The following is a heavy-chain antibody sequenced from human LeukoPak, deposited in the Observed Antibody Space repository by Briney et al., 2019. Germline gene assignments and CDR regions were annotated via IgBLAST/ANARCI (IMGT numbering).Heavy chain of an antibody. V-gene: IGHV4-34*01. CDR3: ARGRETYYDILTGYYIRVSWFDL. CDR1: GGSFSGYY. CDR2: INHSGST. J-gene: IGHJ5*02. Sequence: SETLSLTCAVYGGSFSGYYWSWIRQPPGKGLEWIGEINHSGSTNYNPSLKSRVTISVDTSKNQFSLKLSSVTAADTAVYYCARGRETYYDILTGYYIRVSWFDLWGQGALVTVSS. D-gene: IGHD3-9*01.